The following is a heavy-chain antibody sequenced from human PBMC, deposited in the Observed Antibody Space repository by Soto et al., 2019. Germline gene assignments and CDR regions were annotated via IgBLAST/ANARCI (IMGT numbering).Heavy chain of an antibody. CDR2: ISYDGSLQ. Sequence: QAQLVESGGGVVQPGRSLRLSCAASGFAFSSYGMHWVRQAPGTGLEWVAVISYDGSLQHYADSVKGRFTISRDNSXNMVLLQMSSLRAEDTAVYYCVSDRGYGHASVPYSWGQGTQVSVSS. CDR1: GFAFSSYG. J-gene: IGHJ4*02. D-gene: IGHD5-18*01. V-gene: IGHV3-30*03. CDR3: VSDRGYGHASVPYS.